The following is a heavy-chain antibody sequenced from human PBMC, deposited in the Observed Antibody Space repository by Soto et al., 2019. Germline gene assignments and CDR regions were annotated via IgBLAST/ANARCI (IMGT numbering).Heavy chain of an antibody. CDR3: ARLTRPFLITMVRGVIQHNWFDP. Sequence: QVQLQQWGAGLLKPSETLSLTCAVYGGSFSGYYWSWIRQPPGKGLEWIGEINHSGSTNYNPSLKSRFPISVDTSKNQFSLKLRSVTAADTAVYYCARLTRPFLITMVRGVIQHNWFDPWGQGTLVTVSS. CDR1: GGSFSGYY. V-gene: IGHV4-34*01. D-gene: IGHD3-10*01. J-gene: IGHJ5*02. CDR2: INHSGST.